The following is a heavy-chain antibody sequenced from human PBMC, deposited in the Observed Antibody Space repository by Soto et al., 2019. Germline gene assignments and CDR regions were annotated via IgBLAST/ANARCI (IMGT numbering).Heavy chain of an antibody. Sequence: QVQLVQSGAAVKKPVASVKVSCKASGYTFTSYGISWVRQAPGQGLEWMGWINVYNGNTNYAQKLQGRVTMTTDTSTSTAYLDLRSLRSDDTAVYFCARDTSRGEYDYWGQGTLVTVSS. CDR1: GYTFTSYG. CDR2: INVYNGNT. D-gene: IGHD3-10*01. J-gene: IGHJ4*02. V-gene: IGHV1-18*01. CDR3: ARDTSRGEYDY.